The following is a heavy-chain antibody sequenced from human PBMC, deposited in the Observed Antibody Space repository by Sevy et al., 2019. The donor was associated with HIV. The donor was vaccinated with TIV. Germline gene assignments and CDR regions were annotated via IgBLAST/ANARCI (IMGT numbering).Heavy chain of an antibody. D-gene: IGHD1-26*01. CDR3: TRVEGAADWGMDV. V-gene: IGHV3-49*04. Sequence: GVSLRLSCRASGFTFDDYTISWVRPAPGKGLEWVACIRSKAYGATTEYAAAVKGRFTISRDESESIAYLQMNSLKTEDTAVYYCTRVEGAADWGMDVWGQGTTVTVSS. CDR1: GFTFDDYT. J-gene: IGHJ6*02. CDR2: IRSKAYGATT.